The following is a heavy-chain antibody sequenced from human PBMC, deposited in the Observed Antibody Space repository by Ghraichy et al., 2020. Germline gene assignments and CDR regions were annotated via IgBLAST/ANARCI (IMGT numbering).Heavy chain of an antibody. CDR2: TYYRSKWYN. J-gene: IGHJ4*02. D-gene: IGHD3-22*01. CDR3: AREAMYYYDSSGYEEFDY. V-gene: IGHV6-1*01. Sequence: SQTLSLTCAISGDSVSSNSAAWNWIRQSPSRGLEWLGRTYYRSKWYNDYAVSVKSRITINPDTSKNQFSLQLNSVTPEDTAVYYCAREAMYYYDSSGYEEFDYWGQGTLVTVSS. CDR1: GDSVSSNSAA.